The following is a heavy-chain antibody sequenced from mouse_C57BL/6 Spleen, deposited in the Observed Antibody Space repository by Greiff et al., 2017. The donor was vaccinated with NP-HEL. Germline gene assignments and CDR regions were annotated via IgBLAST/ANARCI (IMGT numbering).Heavy chain of an antibody. CDR1: GYTFTDYN. V-gene: IGHV1-18*01. D-gene: IGHD2-3*01. CDR2: INPNNGGT. J-gene: IGHJ4*01. CDR3: ARSRWLLHAMDY. Sequence: EVQLQQSGPELVKPGASVKIPCKASGYTFTDYNMDWVKQSHGKSLEWIGDINPNNGGTIYNQKFKGKAKLTVDKSSSTAYMELRSLTSEDTAVYYCARSRWLLHAMDYWGQGTSVTVSS.